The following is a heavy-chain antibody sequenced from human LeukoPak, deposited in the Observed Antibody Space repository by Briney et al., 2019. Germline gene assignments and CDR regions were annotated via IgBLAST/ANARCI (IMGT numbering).Heavy chain of an antibody. CDR2: IYHSGST. CDR3: AREKLGGPYDSGWYKDY. V-gene: IGHV4-38-2*02. Sequence: SETLSLTCTVSGGSVSSYYWSWIRQPPGKGLERIGSIYHSGSTYYNPSLKSRVTISVDTSKNQFSLKLSSVTAADTAVYYCAREKLGGPYDSGWYKDYWGQGTLVTVSS. CDR1: GGSVSSYY. D-gene: IGHD6-19*01. J-gene: IGHJ4*02.